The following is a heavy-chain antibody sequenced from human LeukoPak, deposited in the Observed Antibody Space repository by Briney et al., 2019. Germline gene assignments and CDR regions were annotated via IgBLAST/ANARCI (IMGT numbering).Heavy chain of an antibody. CDR3: AKVWPYSGYDVMGD. Sequence: GGSLRLSCAASGLTFDDYTMHWVRQAPGKGLEWVSLISWDGGSTYYADSVKGRFTISRDNSKNSLYLQMNSLRTEDTALYYCAKVWPYSGYDVMGDWGQGTLVTVSS. CDR1: GLTFDDYT. CDR2: ISWDGGST. V-gene: IGHV3-43*01. D-gene: IGHD5-12*01. J-gene: IGHJ4*02.